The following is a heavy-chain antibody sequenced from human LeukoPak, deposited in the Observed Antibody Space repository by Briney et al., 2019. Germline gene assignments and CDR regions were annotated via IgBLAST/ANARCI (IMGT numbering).Heavy chain of an antibody. D-gene: IGHD3-10*01. CDR2: IYHSGST. J-gene: IGHJ4*02. CDR3: ARDRWFGESHFDY. CDR1: GVSISSSNR. Sequence: PSETLSLTCAVSGVSISSSNRWSCVRPPPGKGLEWIGEIYHSGSTNYNPSLKSRVTISVDKSKNQFSLKLSSVTAADTAVYYCARDRWFGESHFDYWGQGTLVTVSS. V-gene: IGHV4-4*02.